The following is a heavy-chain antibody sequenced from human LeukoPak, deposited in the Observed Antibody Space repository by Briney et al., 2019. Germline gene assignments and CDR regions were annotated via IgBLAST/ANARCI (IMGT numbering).Heavy chain of an antibody. CDR3: AKEAHVRGYSGYGNFDY. Sequence: PGRSLRLSCAASGFTFSSYAMHWVRQAPGKGLEWVAVISYDGSNKYYADSVKGRFTISRDNSKNTLYLQMNSLRAEDTAVYYCAKEAHVRGYSGYGNFDYWGQGTLVTVSS. D-gene: IGHD5-12*01. V-gene: IGHV3-30*04. CDR2: ISYDGSNK. CDR1: GFTFSSYA. J-gene: IGHJ4*02.